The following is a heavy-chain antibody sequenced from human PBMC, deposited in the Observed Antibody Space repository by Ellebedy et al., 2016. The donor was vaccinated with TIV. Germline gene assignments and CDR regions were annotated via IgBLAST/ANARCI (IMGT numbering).Heavy chain of an antibody. J-gene: IGHJ5*02. Sequence: SETLSLXXTVSGYSISSGYYWGWIRQPPGKGLEWIGSIYHSGSTYYNPSLKSRVTISVDTSKNQFSLKLSSVTAADTAVYYCARSTLIRNWFDPWGQGTLVTVSS. V-gene: IGHV4-38-2*02. CDR2: IYHSGST. CDR1: GYSISSGYY. D-gene: IGHD2/OR15-2a*01. CDR3: ARSTLIRNWFDP.